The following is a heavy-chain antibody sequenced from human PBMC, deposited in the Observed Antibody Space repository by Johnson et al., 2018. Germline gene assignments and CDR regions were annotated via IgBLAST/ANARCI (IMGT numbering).Heavy chain of an antibody. CDR3: ARGSRGGGHNLFFYYIDV. V-gene: IGHV4-59*13. Sequence: QLVQSGPGLVRPSETLSLTCTVSGGSIDTYYWSWIRQSPGKGLEWIGYVHYSGNTNYNPSLESRLTISVDTSKNQFALKLSSVTAADTALYFCARGSRGGGHNLFFYYIDVWGKGTTVTVSS. J-gene: IGHJ6*03. CDR1: GGSIDTYY. CDR2: VHYSGNT. D-gene: IGHD1-1*01.